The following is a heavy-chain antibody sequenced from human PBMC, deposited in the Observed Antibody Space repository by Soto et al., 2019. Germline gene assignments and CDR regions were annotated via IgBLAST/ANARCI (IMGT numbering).Heavy chain of an antibody. CDR2: IYASGSP. D-gene: IGHD6-19*01. J-gene: IGHJ4*02. V-gene: IGHV4-59*02. CDR3: AHRRGHSRGWVPFDY. Sequence: PSETLSLTCTISCGSVSVYYFSWVRQSTGQGLEWIGYIYASGSPYYNPSLRSRVTISADTSKNQISLKLTNMDPVDTATYHCAHRRGHSRGWVPFDYRGQGTLVTVSS. CDR1: CGSVSVYY.